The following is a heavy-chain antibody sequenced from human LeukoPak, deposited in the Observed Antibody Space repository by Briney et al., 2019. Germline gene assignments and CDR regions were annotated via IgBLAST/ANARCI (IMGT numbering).Heavy chain of an antibody. V-gene: IGHV4-59*08. CDR1: GGSISSYY. Sequence: SETLSLTCTVSGGSISSYYWSWIRQPPGKGLEWIGYIYYSGSTNYNPSLKSRVTISVDTSKNQFSLKLSSVTAADTAVYYCARHIGYSSGWSYYYGMDVWGQGTTVTVS. D-gene: IGHD6-19*01. CDR3: ARHIGYSSGWSYYYGMDV. J-gene: IGHJ6*02. CDR2: IYYSGST.